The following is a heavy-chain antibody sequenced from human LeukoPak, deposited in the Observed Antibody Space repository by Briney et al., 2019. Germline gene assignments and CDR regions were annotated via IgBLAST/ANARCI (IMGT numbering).Heavy chain of an antibody. CDR3: ARASDY. CDR2: ISSSSSYI. V-gene: IGHV3-21*01. Sequence: PGGPLKPSGEASGFPSISFSLTGVRQAPGKGLEWVSSISSSSSYIYYADSVKGRFTISRDNAKNSLYLQMNSLRAEDTAVYYCARASDYWGQGTLVTVSS. J-gene: IGHJ4*02. D-gene: IGHD6-6*01. CDR1: GFPSISFS.